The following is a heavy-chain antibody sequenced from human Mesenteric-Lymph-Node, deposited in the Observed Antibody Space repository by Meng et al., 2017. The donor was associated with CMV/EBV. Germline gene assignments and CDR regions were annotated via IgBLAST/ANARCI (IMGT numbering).Heavy chain of an antibody. Sequence: ASVKVSCKASGYTFTSYDINWVRQATGQGLEWMGIINPSGGSTSYAQKFQGRVTMTRDTSTSTVYMELSSLRSEDTAVYYCAREPVDTAILSPFDYWGQGTLVTVSS. J-gene: IGHJ4*02. CDR3: AREPVDTAILSPFDY. CDR2: INPSGGST. D-gene: IGHD5-18*01. V-gene: IGHV1-46*01. CDR1: GYTFTSYD.